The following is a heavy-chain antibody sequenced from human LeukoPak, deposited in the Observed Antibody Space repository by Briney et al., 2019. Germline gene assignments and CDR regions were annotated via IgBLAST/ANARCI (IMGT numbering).Heavy chain of an antibody. J-gene: IGHJ4*02. D-gene: IGHD6-19*01. Sequence: GGSLRLSCAASGFTFSAFWMHWVRQAPGKGLVWVSRINSDDSRTTYADSVKGRFTISRDNAKNTLYLQMNSLRAEDTAVYYCARGYSSGLHFDYWGQGTLVAVSS. CDR2: INSDDSRT. V-gene: IGHV3-74*01. CDR1: GFTFSAFW. CDR3: ARGYSSGLHFDY.